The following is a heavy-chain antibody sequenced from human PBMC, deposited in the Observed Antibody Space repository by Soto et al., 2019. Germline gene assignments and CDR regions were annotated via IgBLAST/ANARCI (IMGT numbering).Heavy chain of an antibody. CDR1: GGSFSGYY. D-gene: IGHD3-22*01. Sequence: LSLTCAVYGGSFSGYYWSWIRQPPGKGLEWIGEINHSGSTNYNPSLKSRVTISVDTSKNQFSLKLSSVTAADTAVYYCARGRGPDYYDSSGYYGYFDYWGQGTLVTVSS. J-gene: IGHJ4*02. CDR3: ARGRGPDYYDSSGYYGYFDY. CDR2: INHSGST. V-gene: IGHV4-34*01.